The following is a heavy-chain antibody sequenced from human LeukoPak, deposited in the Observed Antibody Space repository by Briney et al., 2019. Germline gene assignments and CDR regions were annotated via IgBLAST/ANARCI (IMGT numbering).Heavy chain of an antibody. V-gene: IGHV3-7*01. J-gene: IGHJ6*02. CDR3: ARDAQYRYCNGGSCSTWRPYYYYYGMDV. D-gene: IGHD2-15*01. Sequence: GGSLRLSCAASGFTFSSYWMSWVRQAPGKGLEWVANIKQDGSEKYYVDSVKGRFTISRDNAKNSLYLQMNSLRAEDTAVYYCARDAQYRYCNGGSCSTWRPYYYYYGMDVWGQGTTVTVSS. CDR1: GFTFSSYW. CDR2: IKQDGSEK.